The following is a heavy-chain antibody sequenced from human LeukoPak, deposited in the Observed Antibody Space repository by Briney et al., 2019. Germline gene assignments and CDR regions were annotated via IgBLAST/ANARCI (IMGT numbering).Heavy chain of an antibody. D-gene: IGHD2-15*01. CDR2: IKSKIDGGTT. CDR3: AKDLGLTVVAATYFDY. J-gene: IGHJ4*02. V-gene: IGHV3-15*01. CDR1: GFTFSHAW. Sequence: GGSLRLSCAASGFTFSHAWMSWVRQVPGKGLEWVGRIKSKIDGGTTDYTAPVKGRFTISREDSKNTLYLQMNSLRAEDTAVYYCAKDLGLTVVAATYFDYWGQGTLVTVSS.